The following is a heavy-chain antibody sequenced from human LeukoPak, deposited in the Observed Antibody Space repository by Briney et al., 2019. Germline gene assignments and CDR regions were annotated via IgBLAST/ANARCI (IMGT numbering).Heavy chain of an antibody. V-gene: IGHV4-59*01. CDR2: IYYSGST. D-gene: IGHD6-13*01. J-gene: IGHJ4*02. Sequence: PSETLSLTCTVSGGSIGSYYWSWIRQPPGKGLEWIGYIYYSGSTNYNPSLKSRVTISVDTSKNQFSLKLSSVTAADTAVYYCARQDRSWGGGFDYWGQGTLVTVSS. CDR1: GGSIGSYY. CDR3: ARQDRSWGGGFDY.